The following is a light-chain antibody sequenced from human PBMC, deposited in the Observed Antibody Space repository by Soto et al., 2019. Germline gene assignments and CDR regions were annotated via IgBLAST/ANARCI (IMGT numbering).Light chain of an antibody. Sequence: EIVLTQSPGTLSLSPGERATLSCRASQSVSRTYFAWYQQKPGQAPRLLIHGASSRATGIPDRFSGSGSGTEFPLTINSLQTEDFGLYYCQQYNTWPRTFGQGTKVEVK. J-gene: IGKJ1*01. V-gene: IGKV3-20*01. CDR2: GAS. CDR1: QSVSRTY. CDR3: QQYNTWPRT.